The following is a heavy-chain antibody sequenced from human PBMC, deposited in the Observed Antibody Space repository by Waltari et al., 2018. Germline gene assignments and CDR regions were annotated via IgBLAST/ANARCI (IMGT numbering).Heavy chain of an antibody. CDR1: GDSIKSSTYN. J-gene: IGHJ4*02. D-gene: IGHD1-1*01. CDR3: ARAAPYTTDGFDS. Sequence: QLQLQESGPGLVKPSETLSLTCTVSGDSIKSSTYNWAWVRQPPGKGLEYIVSISSSVSIYYNPSIMSRVTISVDSSKNQFSLDFTSVTAADTAVYYCARAAPYTTDGFDSWGQGTLVTVSS. V-gene: IGHV4-39*07. CDR2: ISSSVSI.